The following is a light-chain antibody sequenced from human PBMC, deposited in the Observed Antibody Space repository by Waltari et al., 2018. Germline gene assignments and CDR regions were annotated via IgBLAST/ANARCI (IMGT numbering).Light chain of an antibody. CDR2: DVS. V-gene: IGLV2-14*01. Sequence: QSALAQPASVSGSPGQSVTISCTGTSRDVGVYNYVCWYQQRPGKAPTLLIYDVSYRPSGVSNRFSGSKSGNTASLTISGLQAEDEADYHCSSYTTSGTLDWVFGGGTKLTVL. CDR3: SSYTTSGTLDWV. J-gene: IGLJ3*02. CDR1: SRDVGVYNY.